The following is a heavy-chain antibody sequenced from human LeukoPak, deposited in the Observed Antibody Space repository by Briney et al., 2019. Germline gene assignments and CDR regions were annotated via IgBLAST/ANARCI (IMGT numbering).Heavy chain of an antibody. CDR1: GFTFGDYA. Sequence: GGSLRLSCSASGFTFGDYAMTWVRQAPGKGLEWVSAISGSGGSTFYADSVKGRFTISRDNSKNTLYLQMNSLRVEDTALYYCAKDYLGGAAAGTFDYWGQGTLVTVSS. CDR3: AKDYLGGAAAGTFDY. D-gene: IGHD6-13*01. CDR2: ISGSGGST. J-gene: IGHJ4*02. V-gene: IGHV3-23*01.